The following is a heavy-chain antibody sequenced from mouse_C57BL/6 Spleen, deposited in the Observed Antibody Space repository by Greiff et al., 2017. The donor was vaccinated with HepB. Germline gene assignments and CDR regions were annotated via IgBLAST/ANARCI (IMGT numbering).Heavy chain of an antibody. Sequence: VQLQQPGTELVKPGASVKLSCKASGYTFTSYWMHWVKQRPGQGLEWIGNINPSNGGTNYNEKFKSKATLTVDKSSSTAYMQLSSLTSEDSAVYYCARWYYGSSSTSYYFDYWGQGTTLTVSS. D-gene: IGHD1-1*01. CDR3: ARWYYGSSSTSYYFDY. CDR2: INPSNGGT. V-gene: IGHV1-53*01. CDR1: GYTFTSYW. J-gene: IGHJ2*01.